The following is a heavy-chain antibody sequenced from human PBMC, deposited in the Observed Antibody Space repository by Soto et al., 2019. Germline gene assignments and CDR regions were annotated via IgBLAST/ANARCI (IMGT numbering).Heavy chain of an antibody. CDR2: IVPMFGTV. CDR1: GGTFSSFA. Sequence: SVKVSCKASGGTFSSFAISWVRQAPGHGLGWMGGIVPMFGTVNYAQKLQDRVTIIADESTTTVYMELSSLRSEDTAMYYCASVGFPWGQGTLVTVSS. CDR3: ASVGFP. D-gene: IGHD1-26*01. V-gene: IGHV1-69*13. J-gene: IGHJ5*02.